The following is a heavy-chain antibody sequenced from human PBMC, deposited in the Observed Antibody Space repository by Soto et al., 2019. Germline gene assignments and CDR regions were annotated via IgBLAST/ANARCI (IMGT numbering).Heavy chain of an antibody. CDR3: ATIGDVTFHY. D-gene: IGHD4-4*01. V-gene: IGHV3-30*03. J-gene: IGHJ4*02. CDR2: ISNDGSNK. CDR1: GFSFSTYG. Sequence: PGGSLRLSCAASGFSFSTYGMHWVRQAPGKGLEWVAFISNDGSNKYYADSVKGRFTISRDNSKNTLYLQMNSLRAEDTAVYYCATIGDVTFHYWGQGTPVTVSS.